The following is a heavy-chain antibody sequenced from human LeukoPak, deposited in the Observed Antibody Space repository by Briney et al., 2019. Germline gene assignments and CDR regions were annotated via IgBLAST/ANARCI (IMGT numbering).Heavy chain of an antibody. CDR2: IGGGGVDT. CDR1: GFTFSSFA. CDR3: AKRGESCSSTNCLKYYFDY. V-gene: IGHV3-23*01. D-gene: IGHD2-2*01. J-gene: IGHJ4*02. Sequence: GGSLRLACAASGFTFSSFAMSWVRQAPGKGLEWVSAIGGGGVDTYYADSVKRRFTIARDNSKNTLYLQMNRLRAEDTAVYYCAKRGESCSSTNCLKYYFDYWGQGTLVTVSS.